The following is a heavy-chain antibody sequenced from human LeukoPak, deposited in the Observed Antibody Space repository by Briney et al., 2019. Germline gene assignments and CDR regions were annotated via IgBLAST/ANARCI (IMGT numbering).Heavy chain of an antibody. V-gene: IGHV4-31*11. J-gene: IGHJ3*02. Sequence: SETLSLTCAVYGGSFSGYYWSWIRQHPEKGPEWIGHMFYSGGTYYNPSLKSRVSMSVDTSQNHFSLKLTSVTAADTAVYYCARDSEAVAGPYAFDIWGQGTMVTVSS. CDR2: MFYSGGT. D-gene: IGHD6-19*01. CDR3: ARDSEAVAGPYAFDI. CDR1: GGSFSGYY.